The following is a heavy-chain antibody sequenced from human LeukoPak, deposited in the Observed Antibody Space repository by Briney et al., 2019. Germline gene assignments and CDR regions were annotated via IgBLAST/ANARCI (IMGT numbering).Heavy chain of an antibody. CDR3: ARGRGVHWLDY. D-gene: IGHD1-1*01. CDR1: GGSFSGYY. V-gene: IGHV4-34*01. Sequence: SETQSLTCAVYGGSFSGYYWSWIRQPPGKGLEWIGEINHSGSTNYNPSLKSRVTISVDTSKNQFSLKLSSVTAADTAVYYCARGRGVHWLDYWGQGTLVTVSS. CDR2: INHSGST. J-gene: IGHJ4*02.